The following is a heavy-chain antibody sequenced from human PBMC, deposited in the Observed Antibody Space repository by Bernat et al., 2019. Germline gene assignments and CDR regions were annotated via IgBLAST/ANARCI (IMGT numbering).Heavy chain of an antibody. Sequence: QVQLVESGGGVVQPGRSLRLSCAASGFTFSSYGMHWVRQAPGKGLECVAVIWYDGSNKYYADSVKGRFTISRDNSKNTLYLQMNSLRAEDTAVYYCARDLAVAAADAFDYWGQGTLVTVSS. D-gene: IGHD6-13*01. J-gene: IGHJ4*02. CDR1: GFTFSSYG. V-gene: IGHV3-33*01. CDR2: IWYDGSNK. CDR3: ARDLAVAAADAFDY.